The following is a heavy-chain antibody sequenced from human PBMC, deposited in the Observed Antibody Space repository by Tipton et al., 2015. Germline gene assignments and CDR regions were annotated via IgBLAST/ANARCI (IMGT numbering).Heavy chain of an antibody. CDR3: AKDGSFTMVRGAPRRSHNYYGLDV. D-gene: IGHD3-10*01. V-gene: IGHV3-30*18. Sequence: SLRLSCAASGFMFSTYGMHWVRQAPGKGLEWVAVISHDGGKKYYSDSVKGRVTISRDNSKSTLYLQMNSLRAGDTAVYYCAKDGSFTMVRGAPRRSHNYYGLDVWGQGTTLTVS. J-gene: IGHJ6*02. CDR2: ISHDGGKK. CDR1: GFMFSTYG.